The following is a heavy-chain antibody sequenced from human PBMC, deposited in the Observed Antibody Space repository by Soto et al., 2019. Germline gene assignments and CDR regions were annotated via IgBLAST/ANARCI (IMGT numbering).Heavy chain of an antibody. V-gene: IGHV4-34*01. CDR2: MSHSGGT. CDR3: ARVERGTATTVVDAFDI. D-gene: IGHD1-1*01. J-gene: IGHJ3*02. Sequence: QEQLQQWGAGLLKPSETLSLTCAVYGGFVSSGNYYWSWIRQPPGKGLEWIGEMSHSGGTHFNPSLESRVTISVDTSKNQFSLKMSSVNAADTALYYCARVERGTATTVVDAFDIWGPGTMVTVSS. CDR1: GGFVSSGNYY.